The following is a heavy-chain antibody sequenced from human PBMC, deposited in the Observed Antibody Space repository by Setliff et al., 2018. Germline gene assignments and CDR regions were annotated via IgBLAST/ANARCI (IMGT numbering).Heavy chain of an antibody. CDR3: VRDRWKVIVNRGDDAFDL. CDR2: IKEDGSEK. Sequence: GESLKISCAASRFTFSNYWMSWVRQAPGKGLEWVANIKEDGSEKYYVDSVKGRFTISRDNAKNSLDLQMNSLRGEDTAVYYCVRDRWKVIVNRGDDAFDLWGQGAMVTV. D-gene: IGHD3-22*01. J-gene: IGHJ3*01. CDR1: RFTFSNYW. V-gene: IGHV3-7*01.